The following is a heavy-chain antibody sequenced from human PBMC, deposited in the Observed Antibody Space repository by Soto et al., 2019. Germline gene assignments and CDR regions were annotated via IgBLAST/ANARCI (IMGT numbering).Heavy chain of an antibody. CDR2: IYHTGNA. CDR1: GGSISSYY. Sequence: SETRSLTCTVSGGSISSYYWSWIRQPPGKGLEWIGYIYHTGNAYYNPSLKSRVTIFVDTSKNQFSLKLTSVTAADTALYYCARDYFDSSDYTTNWFDPWGQGTLVTVSS. CDR3: ARDYFDSSDYTTNWFDP. V-gene: IGHV4-59*04. D-gene: IGHD3-22*01. J-gene: IGHJ5*02.